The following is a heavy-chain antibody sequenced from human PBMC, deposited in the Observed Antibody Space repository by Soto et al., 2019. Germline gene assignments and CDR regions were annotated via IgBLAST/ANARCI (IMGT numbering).Heavy chain of an antibody. CDR3: ARDFVSGSFAGKTTYFDY. J-gene: IGHJ4*02. CDR1: GFTFSSYW. V-gene: IGHV3-7*01. Sequence: GGSLRLSCAASGFTFSSYWMSWVRQAPGKGLEWVANIKQDGSEKYYADSVKGRFTISRDNSKNTLYLQMNSLGAEDTAVYYCARDFVSGSFAGKTTYFDYWGQGTLVTVSS. CDR2: IKQDGSEK. D-gene: IGHD1-26*01.